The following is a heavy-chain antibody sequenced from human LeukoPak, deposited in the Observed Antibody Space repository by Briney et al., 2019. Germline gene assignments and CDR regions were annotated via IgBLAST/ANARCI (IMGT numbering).Heavy chain of an antibody. CDR2: IKQDGSEK. CDR3: ARDLYSSSWPYYYYYYMDV. J-gene: IGHJ6*03. Sequence: GGSLRLSCAASGFTFSSYWMSWVRQAPGKGREWVANIKQDGSEKYYVDSVKGRFTISRDNAKNSLYLQMNSLRAEDTAVYYCARDLYSSSWPYYYYYYMDVWGKGTTVTVSS. D-gene: IGHD6-13*01. V-gene: IGHV3-7*01. CDR1: GFTFSSYW.